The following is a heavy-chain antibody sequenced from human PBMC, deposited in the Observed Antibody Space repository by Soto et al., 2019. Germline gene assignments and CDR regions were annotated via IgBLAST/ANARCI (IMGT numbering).Heavy chain of an antibody. J-gene: IGHJ4*02. D-gene: IGHD2-15*01. Sequence: QVHLVQSGSEVRKPGASVKVSCKTSGYTFTNYYINWVRQAPGEGLEWMGIISPSGGITDYAQKFRGRVTMTRDTSTSTVYMELSSLTSEDTAVYYCASGETYSVDYWGRGTLVTVSS. CDR1: GYTFTNYY. V-gene: IGHV1-46*01. CDR2: ISPSGGIT. CDR3: ASGETYSVDY.